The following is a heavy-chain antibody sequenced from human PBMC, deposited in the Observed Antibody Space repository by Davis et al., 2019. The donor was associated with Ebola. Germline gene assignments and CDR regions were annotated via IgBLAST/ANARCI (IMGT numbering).Heavy chain of an antibody. V-gene: IGHV3-7*03. D-gene: IGHD6-6*01. CDR3: AKDQASYSSWGIGDV. J-gene: IGHJ6*02. CDR1: GFTFSSYW. CDR2: IKQDGVEK. Sequence: GESLKISCAASGFTFSSYWMSWVRQAPGKGLEWVANIKQDGVEKYYADSVKGRFTISRDNSKNTLYLQMNSLRAEDTAVYYCAKDQASYSSWGIGDVWGQGTTVTVSS.